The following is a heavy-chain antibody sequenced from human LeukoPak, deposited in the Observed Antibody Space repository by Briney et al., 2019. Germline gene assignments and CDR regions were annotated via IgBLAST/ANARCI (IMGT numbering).Heavy chain of an antibody. V-gene: IGHV4-4*02. CDR1: GGSISSSNW. Sequence: PSETLSLTCAVSGGSISSSNWWSWVRQPPGKGLEWIGEIYHSGSTNYNPSLKSRVTISVDKSKNQFSLKLSSVTAADTAVYYCARQRGVSYGSGSYYFDYWGQGTLVTVSS. D-gene: IGHD3-10*01. CDR2: IYHSGST. J-gene: IGHJ4*02. CDR3: ARQRGVSYGSGSYYFDY.